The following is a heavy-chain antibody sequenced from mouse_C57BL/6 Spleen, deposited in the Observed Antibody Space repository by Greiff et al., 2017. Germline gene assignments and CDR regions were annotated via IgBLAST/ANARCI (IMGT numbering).Heavy chain of an antibody. V-gene: IGHV1-7*01. J-gene: IGHJ1*03. CDR2: INPSSGYT. Sequence: QVQLQQSGAELAKPGASVKLSCKASGYTFTSYWMHWVKPRPGQGLEWIGYINPSSGYTKYNQKFKDKATLTADKSSSPAYMQLSSLTYEDSAVYYCTRPVVATEYFDVWGTGTTVTVSS. CDR1: GYTFTSYW. CDR3: TRPVVATEYFDV. D-gene: IGHD1-1*01.